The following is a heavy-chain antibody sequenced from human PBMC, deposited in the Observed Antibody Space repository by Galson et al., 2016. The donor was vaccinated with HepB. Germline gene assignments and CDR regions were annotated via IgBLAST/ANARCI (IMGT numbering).Heavy chain of an antibody. D-gene: IGHD4-11*01. CDR2: IYPGDSDT. CDR1: GYSFTSYW. CDR3: ARRPPVTGRSGHYFDS. J-gene: IGHJ4*02. Sequence: QSGAEVKKPGESLKISCKGSGYSFTSYWIGWVRQMPGKGLEWMGIIYPGDSDTRYSPSFQGQVTISVDKAINTAYMQWSSLKASDSGIYYCARRPPVTGRSGHYFDSWGQGTLVTVPS. V-gene: IGHV5-51*01.